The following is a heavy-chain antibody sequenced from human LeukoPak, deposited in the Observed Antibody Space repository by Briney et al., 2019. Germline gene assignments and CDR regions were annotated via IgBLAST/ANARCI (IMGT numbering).Heavy chain of an antibody. CDR1: GGTFSNYA. D-gene: IGHD3-16*01. Sequence: ASVKVSCKASGGTFSNYAISWVRQAPGQGLEWMGGIIPIFGTANYAQKFQGRVTITADESTSTAYMELSSLRPEDTAVYYCARWGVDAFDIWGQGTMVTVSS. CDR2: IIPIFGTA. CDR3: ARWGVDAFDI. J-gene: IGHJ3*02. V-gene: IGHV1-69*13.